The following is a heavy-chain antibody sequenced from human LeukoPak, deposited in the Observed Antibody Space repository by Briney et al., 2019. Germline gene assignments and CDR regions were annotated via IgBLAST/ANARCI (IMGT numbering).Heavy chain of an antibody. D-gene: IGHD6-19*01. CDR1: GFTFSDYA. Sequence: PGGSLRLSCAASGFTFSDYAMHWVRRAPGKGLEWVALISSDGNKEHFADSVKGRFTISKDISNNTLFLQMNSLRAEDTAVYYCAGAPMNSGWYVPEFDYWGQGTLVIVSS. CDR2: ISSDGNKE. J-gene: IGHJ4*02. V-gene: IGHV3-30*04. CDR3: AGAPMNSGWYVPEFDY.